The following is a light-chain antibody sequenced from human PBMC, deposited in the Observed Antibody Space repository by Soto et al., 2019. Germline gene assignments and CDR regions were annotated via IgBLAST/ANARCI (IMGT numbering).Light chain of an antibody. CDR3: NSYTTSSTYV. V-gene: IGLV2-14*03. Sequence: QSALTQPASVSGSPGQSIAISCTGTSSDVGAYNYVSWYQQHPGKAPKLMIYDVSNRPSGVSNRFSGSKSGNTASLTISGLQAEDEADYYCNSYTTSSTYVFGTGTNSPS. CDR1: SSDVGAYNY. J-gene: IGLJ1*01. CDR2: DVS.